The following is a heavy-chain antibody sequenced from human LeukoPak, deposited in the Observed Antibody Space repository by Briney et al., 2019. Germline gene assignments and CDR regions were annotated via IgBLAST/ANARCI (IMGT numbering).Heavy chain of an antibody. J-gene: IGHJ4*02. CDR3: ARDPNVVVPAAIDY. CDR1: GYTFTGYY. Sequence: ASVKVSCKASGYTFTGYYMHWVRQAPGQGLEWMGWINPNSGGTNYAQKFKGRVTLTRDTSISTAYMELSRLRSDDTAVYYCARDPNVVVPAAIDYWGQGTLVTVSS. V-gene: IGHV1-2*02. CDR2: INPNSGGT. D-gene: IGHD2-2*01.